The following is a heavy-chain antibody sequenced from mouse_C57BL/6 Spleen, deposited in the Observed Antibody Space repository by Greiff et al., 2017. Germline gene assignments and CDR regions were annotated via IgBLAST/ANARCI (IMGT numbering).Heavy chain of an antibody. Sequence: VQLQESGPGLVQPSQSLSITCTVSGFSLTSYGVHWVRQSPGKGLEWLGVIWSGGSTDHNATFISRLSISKENSKSQVFFTMNSLQADDTAIYYCARNTYGNYVYCFDYWGQGTTLTVSS. D-gene: IGHD2-1*01. CDR3: ARNTYGNYVYCFDY. J-gene: IGHJ2*01. CDR1: GFSLTSYG. V-gene: IGHV2-2*01. CDR2: IWSGGST.